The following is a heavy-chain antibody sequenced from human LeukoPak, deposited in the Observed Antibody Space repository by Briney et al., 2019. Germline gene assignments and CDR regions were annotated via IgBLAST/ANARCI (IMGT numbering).Heavy chain of an antibody. CDR1: GYSISSGYY. CDR2: IYHSGST. Sequence: SETLSLTCAVSGYSISSGYYWGWIRQPPGKGLEWIGSIYHSGSTYYNPSLKSRVTISVDTSKNQFSLKLSSVTAADTAVYYCACHPRLGYCSSTSCPTYNWFDPWGQGTLVTVSS. V-gene: IGHV4-38-2*01. J-gene: IGHJ5*02. D-gene: IGHD2-2*01. CDR3: ACHPRLGYCSSTSCPTYNWFDP.